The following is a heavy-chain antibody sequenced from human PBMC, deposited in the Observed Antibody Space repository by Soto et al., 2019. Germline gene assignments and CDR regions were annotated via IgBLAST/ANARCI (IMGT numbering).Heavy chain of an antibody. CDR2: IYYSGST. D-gene: IGHD3-16*02. V-gene: IGHV4-39*01. CDR1: GGSISSSSYY. CDR3: ARHLVGYEYVWGSYRYTPFDY. Sequence: SETLSLTCTVSGGSISSSSYYWGWIRQPPGKGLGWIGSIYYSGSTYYNPSLKSRVTISVDTSKNQFSLKLSSVTAADTAVYYCARHLVGYEYVWGSYRYTPFDYWGHGTLVTVS. J-gene: IGHJ4*01.